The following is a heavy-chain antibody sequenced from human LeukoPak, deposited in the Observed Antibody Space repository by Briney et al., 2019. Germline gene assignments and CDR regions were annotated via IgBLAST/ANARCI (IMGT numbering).Heavy chain of an antibody. D-gene: IGHD5-24*01. V-gene: IGHV3-33*01. J-gene: IGHJ4*02. Sequence: GGSLRLSCVASGLTFSNYGMHWVRQAPGKGLEWVALIWYDGSNKYYADSVKGRFTISRDNSKNTLYLQMNSLRAEDTAIYYCTRVGYIDEGIDYWGQGTLVTVSS. CDR2: IWYDGSNK. CDR3: TRVGYIDEGIDY. CDR1: GLTFSNYG.